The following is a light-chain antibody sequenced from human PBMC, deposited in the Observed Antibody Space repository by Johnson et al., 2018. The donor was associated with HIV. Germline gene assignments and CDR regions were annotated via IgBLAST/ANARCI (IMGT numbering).Light chain of an antibody. CDR1: SSNIGDNY. Sequence: QSVLTQPPSVSAVPGQKVTISCSGSSSNIGDNYVSWYQHLPGTAPRLLIHDTDERPPGIPDRFSGSKSGTSATLALTGLQAGDEADYYCGTWDTSLSAYVFGTGTKVTVL. CDR2: DTD. V-gene: IGLV1-51*01. J-gene: IGLJ1*01. CDR3: GTWDTSLSAYV.